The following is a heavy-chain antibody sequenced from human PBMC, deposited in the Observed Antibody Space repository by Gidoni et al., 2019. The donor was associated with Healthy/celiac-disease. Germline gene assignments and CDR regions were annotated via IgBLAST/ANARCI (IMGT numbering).Heavy chain of an antibody. CDR1: GGSISSSSYY. D-gene: IGHD6-6*01. CDR2: IYYGGST. J-gene: IGHJ6*03. Sequence: QLQLQESGPGLVKPSETLSLTCTVSGGSISSSSYYWGVIRQPPGKGLEWIGSIYYGGSTYYTPSLKSRVTISVDTSKNQFSLKLSSVTAADTAVYYCARRAYSSSYLYYYMDVWGKGTTVTVSS. CDR3: ARRAYSSSYLYYYMDV. V-gene: IGHV4-39*01.